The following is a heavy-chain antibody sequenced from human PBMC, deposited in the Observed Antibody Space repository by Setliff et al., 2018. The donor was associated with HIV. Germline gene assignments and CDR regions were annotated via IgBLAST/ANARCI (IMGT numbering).Heavy chain of an antibody. D-gene: IGHD3-10*01. CDR2: IYHSGST. V-gene: IGHV4-39*07. J-gene: IGHJ6*04. CDR1: GGSISSGDYY. Sequence: LSLTCTVSGGSISSGDYYWSWIRQPPGKGLEWIGSIYHSGSTYYNPSLKSRVTISVDTSKNQFSLRLNSVTAADTAIYYCTRRGADSYYPRPLDVWGKGTTVTVSS. CDR3: TRRGADSYYPRPLDV.